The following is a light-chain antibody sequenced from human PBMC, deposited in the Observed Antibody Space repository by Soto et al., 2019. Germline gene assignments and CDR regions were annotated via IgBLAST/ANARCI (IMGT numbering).Light chain of an antibody. J-gene: IGLJ1*01. V-gene: IGLV2-14*01. Sequence: QSVLTQPASVSGSPGQSITISCTGTSSDVGGYNYVSWYQQHPGKAPKLMIYDVSNRPSGASNRFSGSKSGNPASLTISGLQVEDEADYYCSSYTSSSTLFVFGTGTKVTVL. CDR3: SSYTSSSTLFV. CDR2: DVS. CDR1: SSDVGGYNY.